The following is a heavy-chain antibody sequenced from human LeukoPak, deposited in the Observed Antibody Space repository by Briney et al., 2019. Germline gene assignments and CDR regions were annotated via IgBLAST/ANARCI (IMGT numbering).Heavy chain of an antibody. V-gene: IGHV3-30*18. CDR2: ISYDGSNK. CDR1: GFTFSSYG. J-gene: IGHJ4*02. D-gene: IGHD2-15*01. CDR3: AKDRYCSGGSCYSGVLDY. Sequence: GGSLRLSCAASGFTFSSYGMHWVRQAPGKGLEWVAVISYDGSNKYYADSVKGRFTISRDNSKNTLYLQMNSLRAEDTAVYYCAKDRYCSGGSCYSGVLDYWGQGTLVTVSS.